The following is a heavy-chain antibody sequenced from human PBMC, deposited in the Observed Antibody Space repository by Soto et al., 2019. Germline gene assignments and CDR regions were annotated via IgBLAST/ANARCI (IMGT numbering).Heavy chain of an antibody. CDR3: ARFLGGAGSYYDGQSYNYYNGMDV. D-gene: IGHD3-10*01. J-gene: IGHJ6*02. CDR1: GGPYNSFS. V-gene: IGHV1-69*13. Sequence: GASVNVSCKSSGGPYNSFSISWGRQAPGQGLECIGWVIPVFGTATYAQKFKGRVTITAEESTSTAYMELSSLTSEDTAVYYCARFLGGAGSYYDGQSYNYYNGMDVWGQGTTVTVSS. CDR2: VIPVFGTA.